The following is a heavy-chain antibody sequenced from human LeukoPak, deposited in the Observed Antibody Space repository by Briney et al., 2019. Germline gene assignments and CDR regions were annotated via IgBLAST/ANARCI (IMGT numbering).Heavy chain of an antibody. CDR2: IYYSGST. Sequence: PSETLSLTCTVSGGSISSGSYYWSWIRQPAGKGLEWIGRIYYSGSTYYNPSPKSRVTISVDTSKNQFSLKLSSVTAADTAVYYCARQVVDTAMVVRADWFDPWGQGTLVTVSS. CDR1: GGSISSGSYY. D-gene: IGHD5-18*01. CDR3: ARQVVDTAMVVRADWFDP. J-gene: IGHJ5*02. V-gene: IGHV4-39*01.